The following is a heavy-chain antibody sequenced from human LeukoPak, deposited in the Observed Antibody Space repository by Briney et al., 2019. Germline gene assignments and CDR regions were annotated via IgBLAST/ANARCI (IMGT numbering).Heavy chain of an antibody. CDR1: GYTFSSYW. CDR2: IDTDGRTT. CDR3: VRDVAGARSY. D-gene: IGHD3-10*01. V-gene: IGHV3-74*01. Sequence: GGSLRLSCAASGYTFSSYWMHWVRQAPGKGLVWVSRIDTDGRTTNYADSVKGRYTIYRDNVQNTLYLQMNSLTAEDTAVYYCVRDVAGARSYWGQGALVSVSS. J-gene: IGHJ4*02.